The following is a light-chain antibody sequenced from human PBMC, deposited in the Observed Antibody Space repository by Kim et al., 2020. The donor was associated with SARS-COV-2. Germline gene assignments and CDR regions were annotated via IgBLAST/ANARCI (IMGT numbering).Light chain of an antibody. V-gene: IGKV1-39*01. CDR2: AAS. J-gene: IGKJ4*01. CDR3: QQSYSTLLT. Sequence: DIQMTQSPSSLSASVGDRVTITCRASQSNSSYLNWYQQKPGKAPKLLIYAASSWQSGVPSRFSGSGSGTDFTLTISSLQPEDFATYYCQQSYSTLLTFGGGTKVEI. CDR1: QSNSSY.